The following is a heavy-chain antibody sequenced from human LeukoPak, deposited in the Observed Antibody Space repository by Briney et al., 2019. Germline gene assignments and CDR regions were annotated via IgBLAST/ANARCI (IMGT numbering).Heavy chain of an antibody. Sequence: PGGSLRLSCAASGFTVSSNYMSWVRQAPGKGLEWVSVIYSGGSTYYADSVKGRFTISRDNAKNSLYLQMNSLRAEDTAVYFCARGLAAAGYYYYGLDVWGQGTTVTVSS. V-gene: IGHV3-66*01. CDR2: IYSGGST. CDR1: GFTVSSNY. J-gene: IGHJ6*02. D-gene: IGHD6-13*01. CDR3: ARGLAAAGYYYYGLDV.